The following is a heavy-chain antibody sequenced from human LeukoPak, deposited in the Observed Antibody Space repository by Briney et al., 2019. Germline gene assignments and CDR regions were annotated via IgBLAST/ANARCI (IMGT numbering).Heavy chain of an antibody. CDR1: GYTFTSYA. CDR2: IIPIFGTA. J-gene: IGHJ2*01. CDR3: ARAPVVVIPFGPRYFDL. V-gene: IGHV1-69*13. D-gene: IGHD3-22*01. Sequence: SVKVSCKASGYTFTSYAISWVRQAPGQGLEWMGGIIPIFGTANYAQKFQGRVTITADESTSTAYMELSSLRSEDTAVYYCARAPVVVIPFGPRYFDLWGRGTLVTVSS.